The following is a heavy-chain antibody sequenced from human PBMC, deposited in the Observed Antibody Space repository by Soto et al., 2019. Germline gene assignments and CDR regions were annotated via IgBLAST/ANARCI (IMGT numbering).Heavy chain of an antibody. CDR3: ARAGYYDFWSGSSYYYGMDV. J-gene: IGHJ6*02. V-gene: IGHV1-8*01. CDR2: MNPNSGNT. Sequence: GASVKVSCKASGYTFTSYDINWVRQATGQGLEWMGWMNPNSGNTGYAQKFQGRVTMTRNTSISTAYMELSSLRSEDTAVYYCARAGYYDFWSGSSYYYGMDVWGQGXTVTVSS. D-gene: IGHD3-3*01. CDR1: GYTFTSYD.